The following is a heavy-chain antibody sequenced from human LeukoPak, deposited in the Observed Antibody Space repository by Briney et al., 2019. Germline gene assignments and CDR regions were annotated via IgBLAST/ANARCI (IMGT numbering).Heavy chain of an antibody. J-gene: IGHJ6*02. CDR1: GFTLTNYA. D-gene: IGHD3-9*01. Sequence: PGGSLRLSCAASGFTLTNYAMSWVRQAPGKGLEWVSSINPSSGNTYYADSVKGRFTIFGDNSKNTLYLQMNSLRAEDTAVYYCARDLQGSRPLRYFDWASYGMDVWGQGTTVTVSS. CDR2: INPSSGNT. V-gene: IGHV3-23*01. CDR3: ARDLQGSRPLRYFDWASYGMDV.